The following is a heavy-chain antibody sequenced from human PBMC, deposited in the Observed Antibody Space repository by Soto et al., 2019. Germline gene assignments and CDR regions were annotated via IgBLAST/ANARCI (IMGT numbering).Heavy chain of an antibody. CDR3: ARGGANWNYGMDV. CDR2: ISGSGGST. Sequence: GGSLRLSCAASGFTFSSYAMSWVRRAPGKGLEWVSAISGSGGSTYYADSVKGRFTISRDNSKNTLYLQMNSLRSDDTAVYYCARGGANWNYGMDVWGQGTTVTVSS. V-gene: IGHV3-23*01. J-gene: IGHJ6*02. CDR1: GFTFSSYA. D-gene: IGHD1-20*01.